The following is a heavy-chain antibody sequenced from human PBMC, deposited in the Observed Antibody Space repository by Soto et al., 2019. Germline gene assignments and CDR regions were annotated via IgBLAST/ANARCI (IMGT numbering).Heavy chain of an antibody. V-gene: IGHV3-9*01. D-gene: IGHD3-3*01. J-gene: IGHJ5*02. CDR3: AKGYGGGMIFGVALDL. CDR1: GFTFDHYA. Sequence: EVQLVESGGGLVQPGGSLRLSCAASGFTFDHYAMHWVRQAPGKGLEWVGGISWNSNSIGYVDSVKGRFTISRDSAKNCLYLQMNSLRIEHTALYFCAKGYGGGMIFGVALDLWGQGTVVTVSS. CDR2: ISWNSNSI.